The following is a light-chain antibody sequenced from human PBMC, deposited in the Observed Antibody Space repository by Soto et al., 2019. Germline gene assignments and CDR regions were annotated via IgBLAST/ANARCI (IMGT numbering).Light chain of an antibody. Sequence: EIVLTQSPATLSLSPGDRATLSCRASQTVSSYLAWYQQKPGQAPRLLIYDASSRATGLPARFSGSGSGTDFTITITSLEPEDFAVYYCQQRSDWSSTFGGGNKCEIK. CDR2: DAS. V-gene: IGKV3-11*01. CDR3: QQRSDWSST. J-gene: IGKJ4*01. CDR1: QTVSSY.